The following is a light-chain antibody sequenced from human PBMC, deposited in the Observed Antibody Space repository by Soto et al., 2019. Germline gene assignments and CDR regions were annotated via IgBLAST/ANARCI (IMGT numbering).Light chain of an antibody. V-gene: IGKV3-20*01. Sequence: EIVLTQSPGTLSLSPGERATLSCRASQSVSSSYLAWYQQKPGQAPRLLIYGASSRATGISDRFSGSGSGTDFTLTISRLEPEDFAMYYCQQYGSSPWTFGQGTKVEIK. CDR3: QQYGSSPWT. CDR1: QSVSSSY. J-gene: IGKJ1*01. CDR2: GAS.